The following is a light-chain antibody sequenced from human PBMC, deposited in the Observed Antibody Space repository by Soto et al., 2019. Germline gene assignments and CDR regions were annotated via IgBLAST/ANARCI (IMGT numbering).Light chain of an antibody. CDR3: CSYAGSYTFVV. V-gene: IGLV2-11*01. Sequence: LTQPRSVSGSPGQSVTISCTGTSSDVGGYNYVSWYQQHPGKAPKLMIYDVSKRPPGVPDRFSGSKSGNTASLTISGLQAEDEADYYCCSYAGSYTFVVFGGGTKVTVL. J-gene: IGLJ2*01. CDR1: SSDVGGYNY. CDR2: DVS.